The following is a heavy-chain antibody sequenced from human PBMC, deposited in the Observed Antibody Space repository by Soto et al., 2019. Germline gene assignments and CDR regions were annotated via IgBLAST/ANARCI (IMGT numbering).Heavy chain of an antibody. V-gene: IGHV3-30*18. CDR3: AKDGQWQQLGLGRGYNWFDP. Sequence: QVQLVESGGGVVQPGRSPRLSCAASGFTFSSYGMHWVRQAPGKGLEWVAVISYDGSNKYYADSVKGRFTISRDNSKNTLYLQMNSLRAEDTAVYYCAKDGQWQQLGLGRGYNWFDPWGQGTLVTVSS. CDR2: ISYDGSNK. J-gene: IGHJ5*02. D-gene: IGHD6-13*01. CDR1: GFTFSSYG.